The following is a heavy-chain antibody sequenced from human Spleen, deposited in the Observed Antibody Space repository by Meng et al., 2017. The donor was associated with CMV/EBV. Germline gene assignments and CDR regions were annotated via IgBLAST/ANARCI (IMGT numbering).Heavy chain of an antibody. CDR1: GFTFSTYG. V-gene: IGHV3-30*02. J-gene: IGHJ6*02. CDR2: IRYDGSHK. CDR3: AREHGTDV. Sequence: GESLKISCAASGFTFSTYGMHWVRQAPGKGLEWVAFIRYDGSHKYYADSVKGRFTISRDNSKNTLYLQMNSLRAEDTALYYCAREHGTDVWGRGTTVTVSS.